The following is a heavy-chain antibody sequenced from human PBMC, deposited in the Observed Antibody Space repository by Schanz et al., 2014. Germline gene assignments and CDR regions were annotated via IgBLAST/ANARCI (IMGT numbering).Heavy chain of an antibody. CDR2: IYSGDNT. CDR1: GFTVNTNY. Sequence: EVQLVESGGGLIQPGGSLRLSCAVSGFTVNTNYMSWVRQAPGKGLEWISLIYSGDNTYYADSVKDRFTISGDNSKNTLYLQMNSLRPEDTAVYYCARGIESSSWYAFDYWGQGTLVTVSS. J-gene: IGHJ4*02. CDR3: ARGIESSSWYAFDY. D-gene: IGHD6-13*01. V-gene: IGHV3-53*01.